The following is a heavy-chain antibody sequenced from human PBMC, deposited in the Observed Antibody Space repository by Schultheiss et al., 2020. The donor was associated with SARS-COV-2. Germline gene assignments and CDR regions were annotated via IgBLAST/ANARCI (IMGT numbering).Heavy chain of an antibody. J-gene: IGHJ4*02. Sequence: SETLSLTCTVSGGSISSSSYYWGWIRQPPGKGLEWIGSIYYSGSTYYNPSLKSRVTISVDTSKNQFSLKLSSVTAADTAVYYCARAWGAGGLRPYGASGYWGQGTLVTVSS. D-gene: IGHD5-12*01. V-gene: IGHV4-39*01. CDR3: ARAWGAGGLRPYGASGY. CDR1: GGSISSSSYY. CDR2: IYYSGST.